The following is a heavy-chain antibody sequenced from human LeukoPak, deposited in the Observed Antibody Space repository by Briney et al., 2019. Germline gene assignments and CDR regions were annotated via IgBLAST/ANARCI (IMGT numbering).Heavy chain of an antibody. J-gene: IGHJ4*02. D-gene: IGHD3-16*01. CDR1: RFTFSSYS. Sequence: GGSLRLSCAASRFTFSSYSMNWVSQAPGKGLEWAASINQDGSEKYYVDSMRGGFTIARDNAKNSLYLQMNSLRADDTAVYYCARSNWGASTNSWGQGTLVTVSS. CDR2: INQDGSEK. V-gene: IGHV3-7*01. CDR3: ARSNWGASTNS.